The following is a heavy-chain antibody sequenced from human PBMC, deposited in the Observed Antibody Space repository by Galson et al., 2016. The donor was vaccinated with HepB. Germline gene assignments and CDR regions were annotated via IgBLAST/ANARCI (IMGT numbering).Heavy chain of an antibody. V-gene: IGHV2-5*02. CDR3: AHTGPPRTDDDYRPWSFDL. CDR2: VYWDDHK. D-gene: IGHD4-17*01. CDR1: GFSLSTRGVG. Sequence: PALVKPTQTLTLTCTFSGFSLSTRGVGVGWIRQPPGKALEWFALVYWDDHKRYSTSLQSRLTITKDTSKNQVVLTMPNLDPVDTATYYCAHTGPPRTDDDYRPWSFDLWGRGTLVTVSS. J-gene: IGHJ2*01.